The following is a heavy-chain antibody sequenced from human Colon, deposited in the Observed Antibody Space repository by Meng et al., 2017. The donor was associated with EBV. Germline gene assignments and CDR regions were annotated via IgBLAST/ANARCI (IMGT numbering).Heavy chain of an antibody. J-gene: IGHJ1*01. Sequence: QVPLRESGPALVKPSETLSLTCAVSGDPITNHNWWAWVRQPPGKGLEWIGEIPHRGSSAYNPSLKSRVSMSIDKSKNQFSLKLTSVTAADTAVYHRLRGSGGSVWGQGTLVTVSS. CDR2: IPHRGSS. CDR1: GDPITNHNW. D-gene: IGHD3-10*01. CDR3: LRGSGGSV. V-gene: IGHV4-4*02.